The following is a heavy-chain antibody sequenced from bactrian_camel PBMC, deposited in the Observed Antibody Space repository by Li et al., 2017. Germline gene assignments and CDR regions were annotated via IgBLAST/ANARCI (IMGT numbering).Heavy chain of an antibody. CDR2: IDGDGRT. J-gene: IGHJ4*01. V-gene: IGHV3S53*01. CDR1: GSTVRSHC. D-gene: IGHD3*01. Sequence: VQLVESGGGSVQAGGSLRLSCEVSGSTVRSHCMAWFRQAPGKEREVVASIDGDGRTTYADAVKGLFTISRDNAKNTLYLQMNSLKTQDTAVYYCVGAIWVSADALSQGTQVTVS.